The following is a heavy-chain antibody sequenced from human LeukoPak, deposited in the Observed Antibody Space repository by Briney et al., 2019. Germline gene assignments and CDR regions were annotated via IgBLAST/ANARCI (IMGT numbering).Heavy chain of an antibody. V-gene: IGHV1-18*01. Sequence: ASVKVSCKASGYSFTSYDISWVRQAPGQGLEWMGWISAYNGNTNYAQKLQGRVTMTTDTSTSKAYMELRSLRSDDTAVYYCARDGTAMVSGFFDCWGQGTLVTVSS. D-gene: IGHD5-18*01. CDR1: GYSFTSYD. CDR2: ISAYNGNT. CDR3: ARDGTAMVSGFFDC. J-gene: IGHJ4*02.